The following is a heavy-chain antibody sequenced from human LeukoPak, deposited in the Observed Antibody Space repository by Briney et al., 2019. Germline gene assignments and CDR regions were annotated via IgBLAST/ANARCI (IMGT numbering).Heavy chain of an antibody. V-gene: IGHV4-59*01. Sequence: ASESLSLTCTVSGGSISSYYWSWIRQPPGKGLEWIGYIYYSGSTNYNPSLKSRVTISVDTSKNQFSLKLSSVTAADTAVYYCARASALGFEIMIDYWGQGTLVTVSS. J-gene: IGHJ4*02. CDR3: ARASALGFEIMIDY. CDR2: IYYSGST. D-gene: IGHD3-16*01. CDR1: GGSISSYY.